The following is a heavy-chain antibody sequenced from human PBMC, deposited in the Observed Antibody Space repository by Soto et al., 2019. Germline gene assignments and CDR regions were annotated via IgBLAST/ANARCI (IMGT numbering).Heavy chain of an antibody. CDR3: ARELRFLEWLPQGTYYFDY. D-gene: IGHD3-3*01. CDR2: IYYSGST. CDR1: GGSMSSYY. J-gene: IGHJ4*02. V-gene: IGHV4-59*01. Sequence: SXTLSLACTVSGGSMSSYYWSWIRQPPVNGLEWIGYIYYSGSTNYTPSLKSRVTISVDTSKNQFSLKLSSVTAADTAVYYCARELRFLEWLPQGTYYFDYWGQGTLVTVSS.